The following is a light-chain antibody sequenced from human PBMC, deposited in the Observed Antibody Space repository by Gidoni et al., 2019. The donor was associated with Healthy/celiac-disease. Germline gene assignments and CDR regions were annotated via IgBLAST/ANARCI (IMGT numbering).Light chain of an antibody. CDR1: SLRSDY. V-gene: IGLV3-19*01. Sequence: SSELTQDPAVSVALGQTVRITCQGDSLRSDYASWYQQKPGQAPVLVIYSKNNRPSGIPDRFSGSSSGNTASLTITGAQAEDEADDYCNSRDSSGNLPFGGGTKLTVL. CDR3: NSRDSSGNLP. CDR2: SKN. J-gene: IGLJ2*01.